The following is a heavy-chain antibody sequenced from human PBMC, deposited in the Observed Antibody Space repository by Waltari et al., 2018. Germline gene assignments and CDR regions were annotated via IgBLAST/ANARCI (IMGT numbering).Heavy chain of an antibody. J-gene: IGHJ5*01. CDR2: VSGDNADT. CDR3: VKDLNIVTEYWKMPFDS. V-gene: IGHV1-18*01. Sequence: VQLEQSGAEVKRPGAAVKISCKTSGYNFGSHGISCWRQAPGQGPEWMGGVSGDNADTSYAQTFQGRLALSTDASTKTAYMNLWSLRSDDTAIYYCVKDLNIVTEYWKMPFDSWGQGTQVTVSS. D-gene: IGHD3-9*01. CDR1: GYNFGSHG.